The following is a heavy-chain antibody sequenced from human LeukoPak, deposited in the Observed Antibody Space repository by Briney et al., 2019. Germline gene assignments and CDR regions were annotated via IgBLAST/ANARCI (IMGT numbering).Heavy chain of an antibody. J-gene: IGHJ4*02. CDR3: ARVTSVTGTIFDS. CDR1: GFTFRSCG. Sequence: PGGSLRLSCAASGFTFRSCGMHWVRQAAGKGLVWVARINSDGSSTSYADSVKGRFTISRDNAKNTLYLKMSSLRAEDTAVYYCARVTSVTGTIFDSWGQGTLVTVSS. CDR2: INSDGSST. D-gene: IGHD1-7*01. V-gene: IGHV3-74*01.